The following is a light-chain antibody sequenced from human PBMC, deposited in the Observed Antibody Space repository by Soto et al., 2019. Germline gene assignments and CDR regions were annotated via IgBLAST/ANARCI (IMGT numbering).Light chain of an antibody. CDR3: QQSYNTPIT. V-gene: IGKV1-39*01. Sequence: DIQMTQSPSSLSASLGDRVSITCRAGRTIDNYLQWYQQKPGRAPELLVYATSSLQSGVPSRFTGGGSGTHFTLTISGLQPEDFATYFCQQSYNTPITFGQGTRLEIK. CDR1: RTIDNY. CDR2: ATS. J-gene: IGKJ5*01.